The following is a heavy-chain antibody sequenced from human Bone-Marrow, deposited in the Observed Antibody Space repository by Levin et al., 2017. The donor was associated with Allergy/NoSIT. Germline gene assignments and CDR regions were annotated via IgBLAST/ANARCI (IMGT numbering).Heavy chain of an antibody. CDR1: GFIFSDYS. D-gene: IGHD2-15*01. CDR2: MDEKGRDK. Sequence: LSLTCGASGFIFSDYSMSWVRQAPGKGLEWVATMDEKGRDKVYVASVKGRFTISRDNGKNLLYLQMNSLGADDTAVYYCARPRGYSSGYFKYFDLWGQGTLVTVSS. CDR3: ARPRGYSSGYFKYFDL. V-gene: IGHV3-7*01. J-gene: IGHJ4*02.